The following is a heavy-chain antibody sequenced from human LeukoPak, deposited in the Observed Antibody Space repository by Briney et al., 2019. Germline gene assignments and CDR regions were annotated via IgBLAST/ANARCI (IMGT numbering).Heavy chain of an antibody. Sequence: GGSLRLSCAASGFTFSSYEMNWVRQAPGKGLEWVSYISSSGSTIYYADSVKGRFTISRDNAKNSLYLQMNSLRAEDTAVYYCARDPLYSSGWYPFDYWGQGTLVTVPS. CDR2: ISSSGSTI. V-gene: IGHV3-48*03. CDR1: GFTFSSYE. CDR3: ARDPLYSSGWYPFDY. D-gene: IGHD6-19*01. J-gene: IGHJ4*02.